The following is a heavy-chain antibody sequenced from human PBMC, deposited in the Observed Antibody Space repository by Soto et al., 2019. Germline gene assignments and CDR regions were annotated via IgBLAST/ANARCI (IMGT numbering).Heavy chain of an antibody. CDR1: VGTFSSYT. J-gene: IGHJ6*02. CDR3: ATFRGSGYTGYYYGMDV. D-gene: IGHD3-22*01. Sequence: GASVKVSCKASVGTFSSYTISWVRQAPGQGLEWMGRIIPILGIANYAQKFQGRVTITADKSTSTAYMELSSLRSEDTAVYYCATFRGSGYTGYYYGMDVWGQGTTVTVSS. CDR2: IIPILGIA. V-gene: IGHV1-69*02.